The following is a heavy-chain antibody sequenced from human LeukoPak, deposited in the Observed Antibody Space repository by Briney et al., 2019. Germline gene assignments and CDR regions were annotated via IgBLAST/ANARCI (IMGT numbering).Heavy chain of an antibody. CDR2: IYYSGST. D-gene: IGHD3-22*01. Sequence: PSETLSLTCTVSGGSISSYYWSWIRQPPGKGLEWIGYIYYSGSTNYNPSLKSRVTISVDTSKNQFSPKLSSVTAADTAVYYCARLYDSSGLGAFDIWGQGTMVTVSS. V-gene: IGHV4-59*01. J-gene: IGHJ3*02. CDR1: GGSISSYY. CDR3: ARLYDSSGLGAFDI.